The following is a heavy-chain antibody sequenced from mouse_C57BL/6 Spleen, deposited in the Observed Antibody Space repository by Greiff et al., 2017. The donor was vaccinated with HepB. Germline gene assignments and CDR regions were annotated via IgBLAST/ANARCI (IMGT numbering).Heavy chain of an antibody. CDR1: GYAFSSSW. D-gene: IGHD2-1*01. CDR3: ARSGYGNPFDY. CDR2: IYPGDGDT. J-gene: IGHJ2*01. Sequence: VKLMESGPELVKPGASVKISCKASGYAFSSSWMNWVKQRPGKGLEWIGRIYPGDGDTNYNGKFKGKATLTADKSSSTAYMQLSSLTSEDSAVYFCARSGYGNPFDYWGQGTTLTVSS. V-gene: IGHV1-82*01.